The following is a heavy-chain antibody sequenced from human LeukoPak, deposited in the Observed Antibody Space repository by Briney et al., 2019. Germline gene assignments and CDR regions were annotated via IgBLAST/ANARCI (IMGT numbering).Heavy chain of an antibody. J-gene: IGHJ4*02. CDR2: IKQDGSEK. CDR1: GFSFSSYW. V-gene: IGHV3-7*01. Sequence: GGSLRLSCAASGFSFSSYWMSWVRQAPGKGLEWVANIKQDGSEKYYVDSVKGRFTISRDNAKNSLYLQMNSPRAEDTAVYYCARAPTVLVGYCSSSSCQADYWGQGTLVTVSS. D-gene: IGHD2-2*01. CDR3: ARAPTVLVGYCSSSSCQADY.